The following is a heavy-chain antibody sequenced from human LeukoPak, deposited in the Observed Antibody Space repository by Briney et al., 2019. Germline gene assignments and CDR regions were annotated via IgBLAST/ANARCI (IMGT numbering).Heavy chain of an antibody. Sequence: SETLSLTCTVSSDSIRNYFWSWIRQPPGKGLEWIGYIYYSGGTNYNPSLKSRVTISVDTSKNQFSLRLSSVTAADTAVYYCARRGYCSGTNCYIFDYWGQGTLVTVSS. CDR2: IYYSGGT. CDR1: SDSIRNYF. V-gene: IGHV4-59*08. D-gene: IGHD2-2*02. J-gene: IGHJ4*02. CDR3: ARRGYCSGTNCYIFDY.